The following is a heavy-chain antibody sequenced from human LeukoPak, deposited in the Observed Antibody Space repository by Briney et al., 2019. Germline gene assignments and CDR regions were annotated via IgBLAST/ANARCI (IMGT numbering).Heavy chain of an antibody. V-gene: IGHV3-23*01. CDR3: AKVEMAYFDY. J-gene: IGHJ4*02. CDR1: GFTFSNHG. Sequence: PGGSLRLSCAASGFTFSNHGMSWVRQASGKGLEWVSAVSDSGSDTYYADSVKGRFTISRDNSKNTLYLQMNSLRAEDTAVYYCAKVEMAYFDYWGQGTLVTVSS. D-gene: IGHD5-24*01. CDR2: VSDSGSDT.